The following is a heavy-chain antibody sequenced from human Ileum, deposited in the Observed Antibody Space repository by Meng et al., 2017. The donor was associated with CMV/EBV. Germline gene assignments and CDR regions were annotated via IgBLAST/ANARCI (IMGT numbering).Heavy chain of an antibody. CDR3: SRGADAYKSGRS. D-gene: IGHD5-24*01. CDR2: IHTSGST. CDR1: GGSFSNYY. Sequence: QLRLQQWGVGLLTTSETPSLTCGVYGGSFSNYYWNWIRQSPGKGLEWIGEIHTSGSTYYNPSLNSRVTMSVDTSKNQFSLNLRSVNAADTAVYYCSRGADAYKSGRSWGQGTLVTVSS. V-gene: IGHV4-34*01. J-gene: IGHJ5*02.